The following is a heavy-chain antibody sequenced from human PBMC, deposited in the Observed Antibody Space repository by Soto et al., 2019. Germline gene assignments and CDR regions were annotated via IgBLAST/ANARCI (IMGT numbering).Heavy chain of an antibody. CDR2: INNDGRST. Sequence: EVQLVESGGGLVQPGGSLRLSCSASGFTFSSYWMHWVRQAPGKGLVWVSHINNDGRSTIYADSVRGRFTISRDNAKNTLYLEINGLRAEDTAVYFCARDARYYYMDVWGKGTTVTVSS. D-gene: IGHD6-6*01. V-gene: IGHV3-74*01. CDR3: ARDARYYYMDV. CDR1: GFTFSSYW. J-gene: IGHJ6*03.